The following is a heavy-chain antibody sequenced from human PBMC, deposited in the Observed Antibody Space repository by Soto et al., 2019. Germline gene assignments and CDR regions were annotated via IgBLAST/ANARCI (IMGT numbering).Heavy chain of an antibody. J-gene: IGHJ4*02. Sequence: SETLSLTCSVSGGSISNSLYHWGWMRQPPGKGLEWIGTVYYIGNTYYNPSLRGRVAISIDTSRNQFSLTLNSVTAADTAVYYSVRHPSGLFDYCGQGTMVTVYS. V-gene: IGHV4-39*01. CDR3: VRHPSGLFDY. CDR2: VYYIGNT. D-gene: IGHD3-10*01. CDR1: GGSISNSLYH.